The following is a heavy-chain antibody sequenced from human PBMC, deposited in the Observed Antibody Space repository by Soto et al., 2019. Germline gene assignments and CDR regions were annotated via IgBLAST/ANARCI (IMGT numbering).Heavy chain of an antibody. D-gene: IGHD6-13*01. CDR1: GFSFTNYW. V-gene: IGHV5-10-1*01. Sequence: GESLKISCKGPGFSFTNYWISWVRQMPGKGLGWMGNIDPVDSYANYSPSFQGHVTFSVDTSISTAYLQWSSLKASDTAMYFCARIESIARNWFDPWGQGTQVTVSS. CDR3: ARIESIARNWFDP. J-gene: IGHJ5*02. CDR2: IDPVDSYA.